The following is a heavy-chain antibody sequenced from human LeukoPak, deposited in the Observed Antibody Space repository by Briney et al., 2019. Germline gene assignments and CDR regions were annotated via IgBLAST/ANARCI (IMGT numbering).Heavy chain of an antibody. CDR3: ARDALHSSSQDY. V-gene: IGHV3-21*01. Sequence: PGGSLRLSCAASGFTFDDYAMHWVRQAPGKGLEWVSSISSSSSYIYYADSVKGRFTISRDNAKNSLYLQMNSLRAEDTAVYYCARDALHSSSQDYWGQGTLVTVSS. D-gene: IGHD6-13*01. CDR2: ISSSSSYI. CDR1: GFTFDDYA. J-gene: IGHJ4*02.